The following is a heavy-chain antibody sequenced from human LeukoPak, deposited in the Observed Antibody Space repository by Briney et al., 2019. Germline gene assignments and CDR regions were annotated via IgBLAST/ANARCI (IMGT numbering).Heavy chain of an antibody. CDR1: GYTFTSYD. D-gene: IGHD3-3*01. CDR2: MNPNSGNT. J-gene: IGHJ4*02. CDR3: ARGLYDFWSGYSPFDY. Sequence: GASVKVSCKASGYTFTSYDISWVRQATGQGLEWMGWMNPNSGNTGYAQKFQGRVTITRNTSMSTAYMELSSLRSEDTAVYYCARGLYDFWSGYSPFDYWGQGTLVTVSS. V-gene: IGHV1-8*03.